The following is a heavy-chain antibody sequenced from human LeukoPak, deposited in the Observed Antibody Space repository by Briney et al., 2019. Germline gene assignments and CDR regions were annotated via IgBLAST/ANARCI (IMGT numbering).Heavy chain of an antibody. D-gene: IGHD6-19*01. Sequence: GGSLRLSCAASGFTFSSYAMHWVRQAPGKGLEWVSAISGSGGSTYYADSMKGRFTISRDNSKNTLYLQMNSLRAEDTAVYYCAKDPQPIAVAGYFDYWGQGTLVTVSS. CDR2: ISGSGGST. CDR1: GFTFSSYA. CDR3: AKDPQPIAVAGYFDY. V-gene: IGHV3-23*01. J-gene: IGHJ4*02.